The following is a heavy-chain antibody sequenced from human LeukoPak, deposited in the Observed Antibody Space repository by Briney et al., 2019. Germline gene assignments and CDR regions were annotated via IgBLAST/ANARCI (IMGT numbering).Heavy chain of an antibody. V-gene: IGHV4-59*02. CDR3: ASARRRGSYYYYYYYMDV. CDR1: GGSVNSYY. CDR2: IYYSGST. D-gene: IGHD5-12*01. J-gene: IGHJ6*03. Sequence: SETLSLTCTVSGGSVNSYYLSWIRQPPGKGLEWIGYIYYSGSTNYNPSLKSRVTISVDTSKNQFSLKLSSVTAADTAVYYCASARRRGSYYYYYYYMDVWGKGTTVTVSS.